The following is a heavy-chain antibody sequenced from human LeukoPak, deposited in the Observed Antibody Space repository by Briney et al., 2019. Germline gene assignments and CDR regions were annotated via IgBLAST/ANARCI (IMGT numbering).Heavy chain of an antibody. CDR2: SYYSGNT. Sequence: SETLSLTCTVSGGSVSSDNYYWNWIRQPPGKGLEWIGYSYYSGNTYYNPSLKSRVTISMDTSKNQFSLKLNSMTAADTAVYYCATAPYEYIWGTYRTNWFDPWGQGTLVTVSS. CDR1: GGSVSSDNYY. J-gene: IGHJ5*02. CDR3: ATAPYEYIWGTYRTNWFDP. V-gene: IGHV4-30-4*08. D-gene: IGHD3-16*02.